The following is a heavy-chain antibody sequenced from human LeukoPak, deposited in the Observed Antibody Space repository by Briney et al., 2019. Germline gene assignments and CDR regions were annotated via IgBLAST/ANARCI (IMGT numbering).Heavy chain of an antibody. D-gene: IGHD6-19*01. Sequence: GASVKVSCKASGYTFTGYYMHWVRQAPGQGLEWMGWINPNSGGTNYAQKFQGWVTMTRDTSISTAYMELSRLRSDDTAVHYCARDAEIAVAGTGNAFDIWGQGTMVTVSS. J-gene: IGHJ3*02. CDR2: INPNSGGT. CDR3: ARDAEIAVAGTGNAFDI. V-gene: IGHV1-2*04. CDR1: GYTFTGYY.